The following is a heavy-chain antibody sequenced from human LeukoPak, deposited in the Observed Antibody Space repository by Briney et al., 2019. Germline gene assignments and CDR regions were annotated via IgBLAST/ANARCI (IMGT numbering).Heavy chain of an antibody. CDR2: ITQDGSEK. CDR3: ARAYYYDSSGYRKNWFDP. V-gene: IGHV3-7*01. J-gene: IGHJ5*02. Sequence: PGGSLRLSCAASGFTFSSYWMSWVRQAPGKWLEWVANITQDGSEKYYVDSVKGRFTISRDNAKNSLYLQMNSLRAEDTAVYYCARAYYYDSSGYRKNWFDPWGQGTLVTVSS. D-gene: IGHD3-22*01. CDR1: GFTFSSYW.